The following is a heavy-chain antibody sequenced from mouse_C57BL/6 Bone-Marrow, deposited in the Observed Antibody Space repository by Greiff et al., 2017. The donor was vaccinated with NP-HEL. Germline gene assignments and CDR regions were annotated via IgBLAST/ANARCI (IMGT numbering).Heavy chain of an antibody. CDR3: ARGKGYGNLLY. J-gene: IGHJ2*01. D-gene: IGHD2-1*01. CDR1: RHPFPLPF. CDR2: ITPLNFYT. V-gene: IGHV1-7*01. Sequence: QLQQSGAELAKPRASVKLSSHCSRHPFPLPFLPFFPPLPFPFLSFIFHITPLNFYTNYNHNFKYNSTLTADKSSSTAYMQLSSLTYEDSAVYYFARGKGYGNLLYGGQGTTLTVSA.